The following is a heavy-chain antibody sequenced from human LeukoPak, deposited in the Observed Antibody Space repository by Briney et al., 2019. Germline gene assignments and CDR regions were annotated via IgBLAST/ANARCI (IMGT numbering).Heavy chain of an antibody. CDR3: AREKSDAFDI. Sequence: GGSLRLSCAASGFTFSSYWMNWVRQAPGKGLGWVASIKQDGSEKDYVDSVKGRFTISRDNAKNSLYLQMKSLRAEDTAVYYCAREKSDAFDIWGQGTMVTVSS. J-gene: IGHJ3*02. V-gene: IGHV3-7*01. CDR1: GFTFSSYW. CDR2: IKQDGSEK.